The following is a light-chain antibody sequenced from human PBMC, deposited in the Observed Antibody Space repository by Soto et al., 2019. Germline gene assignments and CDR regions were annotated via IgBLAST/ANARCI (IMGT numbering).Light chain of an antibody. V-gene: IGLV1-40*01. J-gene: IGLJ3*02. CDR3: QSYDSSLSVRV. CDR2: GNS. Sequence: QSVLTQPPSVSGAPGQRVTISCTGSNSNIGAGYDVHWYQQLPGTAPKLLIYGNSNRPSGVPDRFSGSKSGTPASLAITGLQPEDEADYYCQSYDSSLSVRVFGGGTQLTVL. CDR1: NSNIGAGYD.